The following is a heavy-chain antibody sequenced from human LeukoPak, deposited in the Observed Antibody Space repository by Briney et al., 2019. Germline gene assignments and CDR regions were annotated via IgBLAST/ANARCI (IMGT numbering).Heavy chain of an antibody. V-gene: IGHV3-30*04. J-gene: IGHJ4*02. CDR1: GFTFSSYA. Sequence: PGGSLRLSCAASGFTFSSYAMHWVRQAPGKGLEWVAVISYDGSNKYYADSVKGRFTISRDNSKNTLYLQMNSLRAEDTAVYYCALYYYGSGRGILHNDYWGQGTLVTVSS. CDR2: ISYDGSNK. D-gene: IGHD3-10*01. CDR3: ALYYYGSGRGILHNDY.